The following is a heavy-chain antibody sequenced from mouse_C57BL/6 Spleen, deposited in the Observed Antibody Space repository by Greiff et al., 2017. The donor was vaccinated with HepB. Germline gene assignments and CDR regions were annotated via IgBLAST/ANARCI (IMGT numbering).Heavy chain of an antibody. J-gene: IGHJ4*01. Sequence: VQLQQSGAELVRPGTSVKMSCKASGYTFTNYWIGWAKQRPGHGLEWIGDIYPGGGYTNYNEKFKGKATLTADKSYSTAYMQLSSLTSEDSAIYYCPRFYYSNYYAMDYWGQGTSVTVSS. V-gene: IGHV1-63*01. CDR1: GYTFTNYW. CDR2: IYPGGGYT. CDR3: PRFYYSNYYAMDY. D-gene: IGHD2-5*01.